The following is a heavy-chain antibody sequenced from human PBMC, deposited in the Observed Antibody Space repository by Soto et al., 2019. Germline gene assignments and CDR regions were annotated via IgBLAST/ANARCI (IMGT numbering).Heavy chain of an antibody. CDR2: IGHDGNNK. V-gene: IGHV3-33*01. CDR1: GFPFSNYG. Sequence: QVQLVESGGGMVQPGRSLRLSCAASGFPFSNYGMHWVRQAPGQGLEWVAIIGHDGNNKYYADSVRGRFIISRDNSKNRLYLQMNSLRAEDTAVYYCASDLLCASDSYGLDVWGQGTTVTVSS. CDR3: ASDLLCASDSYGLDV. J-gene: IGHJ6*02. D-gene: IGHD2-21*01.